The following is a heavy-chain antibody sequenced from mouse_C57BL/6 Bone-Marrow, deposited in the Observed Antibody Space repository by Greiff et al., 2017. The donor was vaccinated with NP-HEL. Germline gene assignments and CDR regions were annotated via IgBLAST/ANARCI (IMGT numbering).Heavy chain of an antibody. CDR1: GFTFSDSG. D-gene: IGHD4-1*01. J-gene: IGHJ4*01. V-gene: IGHV5-17*01. CDR3: ARTGIYAMDY. Sequence: DVMLVESGGGLVKPGGSLKLSCAASGFTFSDSGMHWVRQAPEKGLEWVAYISSGSSTIYYADTVTGRFNISRDHATNTLFLQMASLRSEDKGMYYCARTGIYAMDYWGQGTSVTVSS. CDR2: ISSGSSTI.